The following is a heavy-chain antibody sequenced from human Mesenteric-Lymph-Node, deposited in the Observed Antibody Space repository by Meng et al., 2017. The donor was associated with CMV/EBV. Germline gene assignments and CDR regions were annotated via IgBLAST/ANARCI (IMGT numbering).Heavy chain of an antibody. D-gene: IGHD2-2*02. Sequence: SVKVSCKASGYTFTSYYMHWVRQAPGQGLEWMGGIIPIFGTANYAQKFQGRVTITTDESTSTAYMELSSLRSEDTAVYYCARAGGLGYCSSTSCYREGEFDYWGQGTLVTVSS. J-gene: IGHJ4*02. CDR3: ARAGGLGYCSSTSCYREGEFDY. CDR2: IIPIFGTA. V-gene: IGHV1-69*05. CDR1: GYTFTSYY.